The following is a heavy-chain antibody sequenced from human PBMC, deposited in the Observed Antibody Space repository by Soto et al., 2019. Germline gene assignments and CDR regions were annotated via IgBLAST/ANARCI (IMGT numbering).Heavy chain of an antibody. D-gene: IGHD2-15*01. J-gene: IGHJ6*02. CDR2: ISAYKGNT. CDR3: ARVRVYCSGGSCYYYYGMDV. CDR1: GYTFTSYG. Sequence: QVQLVQSGAEVKKPGASVKVSCKASGYTFTSYGISWVRQAPGQGLEWMGWISAYKGNTNYAQKLQGRVTMTTDTSTSTAYMELRSLRSDDTAVYYCARVRVYCSGGSCYYYYGMDVWGQGTTVTVSS. V-gene: IGHV1-18*04.